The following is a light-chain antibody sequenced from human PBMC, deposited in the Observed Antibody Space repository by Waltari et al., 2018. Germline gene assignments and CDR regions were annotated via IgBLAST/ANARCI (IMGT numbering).Light chain of an antibody. V-gene: IGLV2-8*01. CDR1: SSDVGGYDY. Sequence: QSALTQPPSASGSPGQSVTIPCTGTSSDVGGYDYVPWYQQHPGKAPKLIIYEVNKRPSGVPDRLSGSKSGNTASLTVSGLQAEDEADYYCSSYTSSNNCVFGTGTKVTVL. J-gene: IGLJ1*01. CDR2: EVN. CDR3: SSYTSSNNCV.